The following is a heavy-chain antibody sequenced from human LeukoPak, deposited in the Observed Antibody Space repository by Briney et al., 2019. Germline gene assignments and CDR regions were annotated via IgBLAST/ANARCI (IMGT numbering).Heavy chain of an antibody. CDR1: GFTFSSYS. CDR3: AKVLCGTSCYGNYFDY. CDR2: ISSSSSYI. J-gene: IGHJ4*02. Sequence: GGSLRLSCAASGFTFSSYSMNWVRQAPGKGLEWVSSISSSSSYIYYADSVKGRFTISRDNAKNSLYLQMNSLRAEDTAVYYCAKVLCGTSCYGNYFDYWGQGTLVTVSS. D-gene: IGHD2-2*01. V-gene: IGHV3-21*04.